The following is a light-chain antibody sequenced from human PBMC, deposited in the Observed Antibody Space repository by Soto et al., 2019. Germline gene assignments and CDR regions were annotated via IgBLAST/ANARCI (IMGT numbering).Light chain of an antibody. CDR2: GAS. J-gene: IGKJ4*01. CDR3: QLTNSGPHT. CDR1: QSVSTN. Sequence: MTKSPSSLSVSAGERATISCRASQSVSTNLDWYQQRPGKAPRLLIYGASTLDTGFPSRFSGSRSGTEFTLTISSLQSEDLATYSCQLTNSGPHTFGGGTKVDIK. V-gene: IGKV1-39*01.